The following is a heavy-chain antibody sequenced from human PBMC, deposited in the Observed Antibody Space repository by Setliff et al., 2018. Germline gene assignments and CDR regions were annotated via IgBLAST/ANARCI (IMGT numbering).Heavy chain of an antibody. Sequence: PSETLSLTCAVYGGSFSGYYWSWIRQPAGKGLEWIGHIYTSGSTNYNPSLKSRVTISVDTSKNQFSLKLSSVTAADTAVYYCARGKERITMIVVVTSGAFDIWGQGTMVTVSS. D-gene: IGHD3-22*01. J-gene: IGHJ3*02. V-gene: IGHV4-59*10. CDR3: ARGKERITMIVVVTSGAFDI. CDR2: IYTSGST. CDR1: GGSFSGYY.